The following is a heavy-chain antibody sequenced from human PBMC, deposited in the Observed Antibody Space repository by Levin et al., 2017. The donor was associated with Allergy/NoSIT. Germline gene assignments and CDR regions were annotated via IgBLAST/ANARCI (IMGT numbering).Heavy chain of an antibody. J-gene: IGHJ5*02. Sequence: NTSETLSLTCAVYGGPFSGYYWSWIRQPPGKGLEWIGEINHSGSTNYSPSLESRVTISVDTSKNQFSLKLSSVTAADTAVYYCARGDMGLLWFGELLPGHPNWFDPWGQGTLVTVSS. CDR1: GGPFSGYY. CDR3: ARGDMGLLWFGELLPGHPNWFDP. V-gene: IGHV4-34*01. D-gene: IGHD3-10*01. CDR2: INHSGST.